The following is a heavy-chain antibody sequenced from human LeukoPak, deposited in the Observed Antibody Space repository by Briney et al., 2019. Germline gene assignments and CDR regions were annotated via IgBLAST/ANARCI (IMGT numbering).Heavy chain of an antibody. J-gene: IGHJ5*02. D-gene: IGHD3-10*01. CDR3: ARSGEDGTSWFDP. V-gene: IGHV1-2*02. CDR1: GYTFTGYY. CDR2: INPNSGGT. Sequence: ASVKVSCKASGYTFTGYYMHWVRQAPGQGLEWMGWINPNSGGTNYAQKFQGRVTMTRDTSISTAYMELSRLRSDDTAVYYCARSGEDGTSWFDPWGQGTLVIVSS.